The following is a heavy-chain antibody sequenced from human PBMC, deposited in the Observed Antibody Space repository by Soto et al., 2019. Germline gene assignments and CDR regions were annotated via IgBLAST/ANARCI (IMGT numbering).Heavy chain of an antibody. J-gene: IGHJ4*02. CDR2: ISYDGSNK. V-gene: IGHV3-30-3*01. CDR1: GFTFSSYA. CDR3: ARDPEIAAAGYFDY. Sequence: HPGGSLRLSCAASGFTFSSYAMHWVRQAPGKGLEWVAVISYDGSNKYYADSVKGRFTISRDNSKNTLYLQMNSLRAEDTAVYYCARDPEIAAAGYFDYWGQGTLVTVSS. D-gene: IGHD6-13*01.